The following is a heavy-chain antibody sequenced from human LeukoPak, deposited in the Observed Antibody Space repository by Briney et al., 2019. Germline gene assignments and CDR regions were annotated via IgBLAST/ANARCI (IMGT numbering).Heavy chain of an antibody. V-gene: IGHV4-31*03. Sequence: PSETLSLTCTVAGDSICSGGYYWSWIRQPPGKGLEWIGYIYYSESTYYNPSLKSRVTISVDRPKNQFSLKLSSVTAADTAVYYCARDAEYYYGSGSYSSGIDVWGQGTTVTVSS. D-gene: IGHD3-10*01. CDR2: IYYSEST. J-gene: IGHJ6*02. CDR3: ARDAEYYYGSGSYSSGIDV. CDR1: GDSICSGGYY.